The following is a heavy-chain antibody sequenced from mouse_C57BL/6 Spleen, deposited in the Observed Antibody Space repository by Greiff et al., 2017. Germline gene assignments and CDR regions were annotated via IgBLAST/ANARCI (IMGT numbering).Heavy chain of an antibody. CDR3: ARLAGITTVVDAMDY. V-gene: IGHV1-52*01. D-gene: IGHD1-1*01. CDR1: GYTFTSYW. Sequence: QVQLKQSGAELVRPGSSVKLSCKASGYTFTSYWMHWVKQRPIQGLEWIGNIDPSDSETHYNQKFKDKATLTVDKSSSTAYMQLSSLTSEDSAVYYCARLAGITTVVDAMDYWGQGTSVTVSS. CDR2: IDPSDSET. J-gene: IGHJ4*01.